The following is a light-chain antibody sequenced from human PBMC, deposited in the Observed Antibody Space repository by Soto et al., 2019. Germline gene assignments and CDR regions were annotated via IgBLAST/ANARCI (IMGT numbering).Light chain of an antibody. CDR3: SSYADRNKFL. CDR2: EVA. CDR1: NSDVGGYNY. V-gene: IGLV2-8*01. Sequence: QSVLTQPPSASGSPGQSVTISCTGTNSDVGGYNYVSWYQHHPGKAPKLIIYEVAKRPSGVPDRISGSKSGNTASLTVSGLQAEDEADYYCSSYADRNKFLFGGGTKLTVL. J-gene: IGLJ3*02.